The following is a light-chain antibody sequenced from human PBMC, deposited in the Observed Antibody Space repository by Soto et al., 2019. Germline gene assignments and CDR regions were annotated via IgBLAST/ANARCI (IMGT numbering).Light chain of an antibody. CDR2: GAS. Sequence: EIVMTQSPATLSVFPGERATLSCRASQSVSSNLAWYQQKPGQAPRLLIYGASTRATDIPARFSGSGSGTEFTLTISSLQSEDFAVYYCQQYNNWPPLTFGGGTKVEIK. CDR1: QSVSSN. V-gene: IGKV3D-15*01. CDR3: QQYNNWPPLT. J-gene: IGKJ4*01.